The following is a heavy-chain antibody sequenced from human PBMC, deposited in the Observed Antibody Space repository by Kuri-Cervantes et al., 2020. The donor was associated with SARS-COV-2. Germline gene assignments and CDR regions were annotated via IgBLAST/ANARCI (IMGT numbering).Heavy chain of an antibody. V-gene: IGHV4-34*01. CDR2: ITHRGDT. J-gene: IGHJ6*03. CDR3: ARGPGYNGYYYMDV. CDR1: GGSFSGYY. Sequence: SETLSLTCAVYGGSFSGYYWAWIRQPPGKGLERIGEITHRGDTIYNMSLKSRVTISVDTSKKQFSLDLRSVTAADTAIYYCARGPGYNGYYYMDVWGNGTTVTDSS. D-gene: IGHD5-24*01.